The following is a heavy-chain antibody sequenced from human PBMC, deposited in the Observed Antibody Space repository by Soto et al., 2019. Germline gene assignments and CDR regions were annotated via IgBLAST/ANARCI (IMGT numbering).Heavy chain of an antibody. Sequence: GGSLRLSCVASGLTVSHNYMAWVRHAPEMGLEWVSILYTEGTTYYADSVKGRFTISRDSSKNTLFLQMDSLRAEDTAVYYCVRPRPSGENYGMDVWGQGTTVTVSS. J-gene: IGHJ6*02. CDR2: LYTEGTT. D-gene: IGHD3-16*01. CDR1: GLTVSHNY. V-gene: IGHV3-53*01. CDR3: VRPRPSGENYGMDV.